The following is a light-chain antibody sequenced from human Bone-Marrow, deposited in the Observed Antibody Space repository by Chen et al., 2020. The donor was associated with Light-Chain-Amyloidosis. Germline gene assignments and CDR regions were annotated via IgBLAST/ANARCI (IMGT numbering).Light chain of an antibody. V-gene: IGLV2-23*02. CDR3: CSYAGSSTPWV. CDR1: SSDVGSYNL. Sequence: QSALTQPASVSGSPGQSITISCTGTSSDVGSYNLVSWYQQHPGKAPTLMIYEVSKRPSGVSTRFSGSKSGNTASLTISGLQAEDEADYYSCSYAGSSTPWVFGGGTKLTVL. J-gene: IGLJ3*02. CDR2: EVS.